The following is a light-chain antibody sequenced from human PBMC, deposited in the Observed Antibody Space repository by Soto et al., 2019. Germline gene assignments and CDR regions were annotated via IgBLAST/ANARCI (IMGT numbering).Light chain of an antibody. CDR3: ATWDDSLSGYV. CDR1: SSNIGSNY. V-gene: IGLV1-47*02. CDR2: YNN. Sequence: QSVLTEPPSASVTPGQRVTMSCSGRSSNIGSNYVYCYQQLPGTAPKLLIYYNNQRPSGVPDRFSGSKSGTSASLAISGLRSEDEADYYCATWDDSLSGYVFGTGTKVTVL. J-gene: IGLJ1*01.